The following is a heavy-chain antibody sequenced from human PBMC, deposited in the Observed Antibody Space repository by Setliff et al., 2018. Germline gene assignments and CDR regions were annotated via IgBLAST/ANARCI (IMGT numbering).Heavy chain of an antibody. D-gene: IGHD2-2*01. CDR2: ISTYSGAI. Sequence: ASVKVSCKASGYTFTNYAMSWMRQAPGQGLEWMGWISTYSGAIKNVPKFRDRVTMTTDASTNTAYMELRSLTSDDTAVYYCARDTCSLTSCQDDYFDYWGQGTLVTVSS. CDR1: GYTFTNYA. CDR3: ARDTCSLTSCQDDYFDY. V-gene: IGHV1-18*01. J-gene: IGHJ4*02.